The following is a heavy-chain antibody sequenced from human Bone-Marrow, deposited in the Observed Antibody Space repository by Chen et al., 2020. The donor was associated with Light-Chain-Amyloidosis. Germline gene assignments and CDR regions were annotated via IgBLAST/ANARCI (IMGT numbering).Heavy chain of an antibody. CDR2: IRYDGSNK. J-gene: IGHJ4*02. CDR1: GFTFSSYG. CDR3: AKAPSRHMVRGEPELDY. Sequence: VPLVESGGGMVKPGGSLRLASAASGFTFSSYGMHWVRQAPGKGLEWVAFIRYDGSNKYYADSVKRRFTISRDNSKNTLYLQMHSLRAEDTAVYYCAKAPSRHMVRGEPELDYWGQGTLVTVSS. V-gene: IGHV3-30*02. D-gene: IGHD3-10*01.